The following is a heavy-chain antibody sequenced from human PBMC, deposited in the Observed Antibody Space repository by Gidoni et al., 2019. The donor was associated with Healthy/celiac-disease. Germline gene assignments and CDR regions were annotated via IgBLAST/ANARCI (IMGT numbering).Heavy chain of an antibody. CDR2: LFSNDEK. CDR1: GFSLSNARMG. CDR3: ARTSYGDTAMVTRAFDI. D-gene: IGHD5-18*01. Sequence: QVTLKESGPVLVKPTETLTLTCTVSGFSLSNARMGVSLIRQPPGKALEWLAHLFSNDEKSYRTSLKSRLTISKDNSKSQVVLTMTNMDPVDTATYYCARTSYGDTAMVTRAFDIWGQGTMVTVSS. J-gene: IGHJ3*02. V-gene: IGHV2-26*01.